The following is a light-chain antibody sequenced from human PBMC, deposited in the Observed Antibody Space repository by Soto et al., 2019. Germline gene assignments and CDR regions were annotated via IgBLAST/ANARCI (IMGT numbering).Light chain of an antibody. Sequence: DIHMTQSPSSLSASVGDRVPSPCRASQSITSWLAWHQQTPGKAPKLLIYKASTLESGVTSRFSGSGSGTDFTLTISSLQPDDFATYYCQQERTFGQGTKVDIK. V-gene: IGKV1-5*03. CDR3: QQERT. CDR2: KAS. CDR1: QSITSW. J-gene: IGKJ1*01.